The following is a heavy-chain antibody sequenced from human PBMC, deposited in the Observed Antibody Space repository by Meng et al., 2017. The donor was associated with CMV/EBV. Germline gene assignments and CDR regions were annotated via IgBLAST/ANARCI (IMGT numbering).Heavy chain of an antibody. D-gene: IGHD2-2*02. CDR3: ARDGPDIVVVPAAIWVAAAGTDYYYYYGMDV. CDR2: INSSGGST. CDR1: GYILTCYY. V-gene: IGHV1-46*01. Sequence: SVTASLKASGYILTCYYMHWVRQAPEQGLAWMGVINSSGGSTCYAQKFQGRVTMTRDTPTSTVYMELSSLRSEDTAVYYCARDGPDIVVVPAAIWVAAAGTDYYYYYGMDVWGQGTTVTVSS. J-gene: IGHJ6*02.